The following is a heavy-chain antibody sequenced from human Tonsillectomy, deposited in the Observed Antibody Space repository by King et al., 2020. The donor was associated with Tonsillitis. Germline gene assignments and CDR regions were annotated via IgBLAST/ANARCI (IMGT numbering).Heavy chain of an antibody. V-gene: IGHV3-30*18. CDR1: GFTFSSYG. CDR2: IADDGSNK. Sequence: VQLVESGGGVVQPGRSLRLSCAASGFTFSSYGMHWVRQAPGKWLEWVAVIADDGSNKKYADSVKGRFTISRDNSKNTLYLQMNSLRVEDTAVYYCAKEEVGFDYWGQGTLVTVSS. CDR3: AKEEVGFDY. J-gene: IGHJ4*02.